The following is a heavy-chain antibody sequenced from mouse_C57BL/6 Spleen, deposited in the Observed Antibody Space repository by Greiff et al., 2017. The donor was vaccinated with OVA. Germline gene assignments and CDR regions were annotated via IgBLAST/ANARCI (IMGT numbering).Heavy chain of an antibody. CDR3: ARESLYGYARGWLAY. CDR2: INPNNGGT. V-gene: IGHV1-18*01. Sequence: VQLQQSGPELVKPGASVKIPCKASGYTFTDYNMDWVKQSHGKSLEWIGDINPNNGGTIYNQKFKGKATLTVDKSSSTAYMELRSLPSEDTAVYYWARESLYGYARGWLAYWGQGTLVTVSA. CDR1: GYTFTDYN. D-gene: IGHD2-2*01. J-gene: IGHJ3*01.